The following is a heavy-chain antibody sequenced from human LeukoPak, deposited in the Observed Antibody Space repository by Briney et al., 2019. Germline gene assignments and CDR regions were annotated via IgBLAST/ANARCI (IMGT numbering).Heavy chain of an antibody. CDR1: GYTFTSYG. D-gene: IGHD6-13*01. CDR3: ARDNSSSTREN. V-gene: IGHV1-18*01. Sequence: ASVKVSCKASGYTFTSYGISWVRQAPGQGLEWMGWISGFNGNTNYAQKFQDRVTMTTDTSTSTVYMELRSLRSDDTAVYYCARDNSSSTRENWGQGTQVTVSS. J-gene: IGHJ4*02. CDR2: ISGFNGNT.